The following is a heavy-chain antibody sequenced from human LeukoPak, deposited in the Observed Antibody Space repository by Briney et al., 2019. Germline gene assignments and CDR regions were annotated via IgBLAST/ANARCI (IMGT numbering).Heavy chain of an antibody. D-gene: IGHD3-22*01. V-gene: IGHV3-30*02. Sequence: GGSLRLSCAASGLTFSNYGMHWVRQAPGKGLEWVTFTRYDGNNKYYADSVKGRFTISRDNSKNTLYLQMSSLRPEDTAVYYCARRMSYYDSSATDYWGQGTLVTVSS. J-gene: IGHJ4*02. CDR1: GLTFSNYG. CDR3: ARRMSYYDSSATDY. CDR2: TRYDGNNK.